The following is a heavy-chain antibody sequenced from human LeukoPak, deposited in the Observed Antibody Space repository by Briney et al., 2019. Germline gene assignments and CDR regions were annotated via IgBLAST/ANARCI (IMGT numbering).Heavy chain of an antibody. D-gene: IGHD5-24*01. V-gene: IGHV3-64D*09. CDR1: GFTFSSYA. CDR2: ISSNGGST. CDR3: ARAINILRGGMDV. J-gene: IGHJ6*02. Sequence: GGSLRLSCSASGFTFSSYAMHWVRQAPGKGLEYVSAISSNGGSTYYADSVKGRFTISRDNSKNTLYLQMSSLRAEDTGVYYCARAINILRGGMDVWGQGTTVTVSS.